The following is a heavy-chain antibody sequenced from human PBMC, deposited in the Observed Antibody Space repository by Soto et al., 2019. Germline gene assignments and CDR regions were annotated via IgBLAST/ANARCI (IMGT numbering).Heavy chain of an antibody. V-gene: IGHV1-69*06. D-gene: IGHD3-3*01. CDR1: GGTFSSYA. Sequence: GASVKVSCKASGGTFSSYAISWVRQAPGQGLEWMGGIIPIFGTANYAQKFQGRVTITADKSTSTAYMELSSLRSEDTAVYYCARPIFGVVMGGLAFDPWGQGTLVTVSS. CDR2: IIPIFGTA. CDR3: ARPIFGVVMGGLAFDP. J-gene: IGHJ5*02.